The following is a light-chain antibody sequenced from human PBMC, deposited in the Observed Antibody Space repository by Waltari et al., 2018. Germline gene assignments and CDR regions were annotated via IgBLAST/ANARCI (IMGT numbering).Light chain of an antibody. CDR2: KTN. J-gene: IGLJ3*02. CDR1: SGSLSSTSY. Sequence: QTVVTQEPSLSVSPGGTVTLTCALSSGSLSSTSYASWYQQSPGQAPRTLVYKTNSRSSGVPDRFSGYVLGNKAALTVTGAQADDESEYYCLLYMGSGIWVFGGGTKVTVL. CDR3: LLYMGSGIWV. V-gene: IGLV8-61*01.